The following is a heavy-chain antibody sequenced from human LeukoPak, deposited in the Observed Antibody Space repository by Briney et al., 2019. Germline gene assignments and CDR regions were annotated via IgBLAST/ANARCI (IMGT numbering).Heavy chain of an antibody. J-gene: IGHJ5*02. CDR3: ARVGGSNNWFDP. Sequence: GGSLRLSCAASGFTFSSYGLSWVRQAPGKGLEWVSYISSSGSTIYYADSVKGRFTISRDNAKNSLYLQMNSLRAEDTAVYYCARVGGSNNWFDPWGQGTLVTVSS. D-gene: IGHD1-26*01. CDR2: ISSSGSTI. CDR1: GFTFSSYG. V-gene: IGHV3-48*04.